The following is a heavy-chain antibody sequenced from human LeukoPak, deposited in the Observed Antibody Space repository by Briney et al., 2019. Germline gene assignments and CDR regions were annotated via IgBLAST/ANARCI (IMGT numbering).Heavy chain of an antibody. Sequence: PGRSLRLSCAASGFTFSSYAMHWVRQAPGKGLEWVAVISNDGSNKYYADSVKGRFTISRDSSKNTLYLQMSSLRAEDTAVYYCARAHHYYDSSGIPCGYWGQGTLVTVSS. CDR2: ISNDGSNK. CDR1: GFTFSSYA. CDR3: ARAHHYYDSSGIPCGY. D-gene: IGHD3-22*01. V-gene: IGHV3-30*04. J-gene: IGHJ4*02.